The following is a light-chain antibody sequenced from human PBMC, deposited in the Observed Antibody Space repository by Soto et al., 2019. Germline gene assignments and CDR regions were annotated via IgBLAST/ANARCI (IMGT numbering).Light chain of an antibody. CDR3: SSYTSSSV. CDR1: SSDVGGYNY. J-gene: IGLJ1*01. V-gene: IGLV2-14*01. CDR2: NVS. Sequence: QSALTQPASVSGSPGQSITISCTGTSSDVGGYNYVSWYQQHPGKAPKHMIYNVSNRPSGVSNRFSGSKSGNTASLTISGLQAEDEADYYCSSYTSSSVFGTGTKVTVL.